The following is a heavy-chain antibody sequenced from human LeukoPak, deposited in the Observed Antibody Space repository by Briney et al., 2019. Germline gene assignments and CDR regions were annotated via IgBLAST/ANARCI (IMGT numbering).Heavy chain of an antibody. CDR2: INHSGST. V-gene: IGHV4-34*01. CDR3: ARGGESGYDF. D-gene: IGHD5-12*01. CDR1: GGSFSGYY. Sequence: SETLSLTCAVYGGSFSGYYWSWIRQPPGKGLGWIGEINHSGSTNYNPSLKSRVTISVDTSKNQFSLKLSSVTAADTAVYYCARGGESGYDFWGQGTLVTVSS. J-gene: IGHJ4*02.